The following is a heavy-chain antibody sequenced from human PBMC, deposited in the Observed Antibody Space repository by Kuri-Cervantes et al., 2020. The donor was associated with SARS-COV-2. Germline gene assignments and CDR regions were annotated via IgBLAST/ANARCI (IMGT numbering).Heavy chain of an antibody. D-gene: IGHD3-22*01. CDR2: IKQDGSEK. CDR1: GFTFSSYW. J-gene: IGHJ4*02. Sequence: GESLKISCAASGFTFSSYWMSWVRQAPGKGLEWVANIKQDGSEKYYVDSVKGRFTISRDNSKNTLYLQMNSLRAEDTAVYYCARAMWPYHYDSSGLIFDYWGQGTLVTSPQ. CDR3: ARAMWPYHYDSSGLIFDY. V-gene: IGHV3-7*02.